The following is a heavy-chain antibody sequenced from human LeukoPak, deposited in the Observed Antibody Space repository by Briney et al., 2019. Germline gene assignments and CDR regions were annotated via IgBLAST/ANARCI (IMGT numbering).Heavy chain of an antibody. CDR3: ARTAVVVPAAVYYMDV. CDR1: GYTFTSYG. CDR2: ISAYNGNT. Sequence: ASVKVPCKASGYTFTSYGISWVRQAPGQGLEWMGWISAYNGNTNYAQKLQGRVTMTTDTSTSTAYMELRSLRSDDTAVYYCARTAVVVPAAVYYMDVWGKGTTVTVSS. J-gene: IGHJ6*03. V-gene: IGHV1-18*01. D-gene: IGHD2-2*01.